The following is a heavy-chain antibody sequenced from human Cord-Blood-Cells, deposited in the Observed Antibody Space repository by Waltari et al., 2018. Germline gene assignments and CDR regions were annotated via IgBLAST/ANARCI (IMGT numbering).Heavy chain of an antibody. V-gene: IGHV4-4*02. CDR2: IYHSGST. CDR3: ARVTWELYAFDI. J-gene: IGHJ3*02. Sequence: QVPLQESGPGLVKPSGTLSLTCAVSGGSISSSNWRSWVRQPPGKGLEWIGKIYHSGSTNYNPALKSRVTISVDKSKNQFSLKLSSVTAADTAVYYCARVTWELYAFDIWGQGTMVTVSS. D-gene: IGHD1-26*01. CDR1: GGSISSSNW.